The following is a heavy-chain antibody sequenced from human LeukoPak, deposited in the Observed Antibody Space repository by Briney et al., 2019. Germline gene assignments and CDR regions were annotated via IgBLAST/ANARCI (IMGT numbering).Heavy chain of an antibody. D-gene: IGHD2-15*01. Sequence: NPGGSLRLSCAASGFTFSDYYMSWIRQPPGKGLEWIGYIYYSGSTNYNPSLKSRVTISVDTSKNQFSLKLSSVTAADTAVYYCARRGGNSYYYYGMDVWGQGTTVTVSS. CDR1: GFTFSDYY. J-gene: IGHJ6*02. V-gene: IGHV4-59*08. CDR2: IYYSGST. CDR3: ARRGGNSYYYYGMDV.